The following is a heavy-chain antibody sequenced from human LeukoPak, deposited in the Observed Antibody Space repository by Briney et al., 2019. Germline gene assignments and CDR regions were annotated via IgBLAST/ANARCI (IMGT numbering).Heavy chain of an antibody. CDR3: ARDTARGPLVFMDV. CDR1: GFTXSSYT. CDR2: ISSTFTYI. J-gene: IGHJ6*03. D-gene: IGHD5-18*01. Sequence: LSCAAXGFTXSSYTMNWVRQAPGKGLEWVSSISSTFTYIYYADSLKGRFTISRDNAKTSLYLQMNSLRAEDTAVYYCARDTARGPLVFMDVWGKGTTVTVSS. V-gene: IGHV3-21*01.